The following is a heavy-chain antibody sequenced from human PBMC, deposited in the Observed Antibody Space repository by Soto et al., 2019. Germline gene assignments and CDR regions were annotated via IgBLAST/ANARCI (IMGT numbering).Heavy chain of an antibody. CDR1: AGSVTSDPYY. Sequence: QVQLQQSGPGLVKPSETLSLTCTVPAGSVTSDPYYWTWVRRRPGKGLEWIGYIYYTGSTYYSPSLRSRVSISRDTSKNQFSLRLTSVTAADTAVYYCAAQGGLESRYFYALFAWGQETLVTVSS. V-gene: IGHV4-31*03. CDR3: AAQGGLESRYFYALFA. CDR2: IYYTGST. J-gene: IGHJ5*02. D-gene: IGHD2-15*01.